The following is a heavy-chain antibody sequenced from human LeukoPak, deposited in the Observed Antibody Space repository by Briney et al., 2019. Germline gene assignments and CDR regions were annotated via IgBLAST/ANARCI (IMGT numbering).Heavy chain of an antibody. CDR2: ISAYNGNT. D-gene: IGHD2-2*01. CDR3: ARSESDIVVVPAAMNY. Sequence: ASVKVSCTASVYTFTSYGISWVRQAPGQGLEWMGWISAYNGNTNYAQKLQGRVTMTTDTSTSTAYMELRSLRSDDTAVYYCARSESDIVVVPAAMNYWGQGTLVTVSS. CDR1: VYTFTSYG. J-gene: IGHJ4*02. V-gene: IGHV1-18*01.